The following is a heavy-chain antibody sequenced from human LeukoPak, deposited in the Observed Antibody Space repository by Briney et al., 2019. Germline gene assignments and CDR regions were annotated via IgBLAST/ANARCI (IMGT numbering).Heavy chain of an antibody. CDR1: GFTFSSYG. D-gene: IGHD2-15*01. J-gene: IGHJ5*02. V-gene: IGHV3-33*01. Sequence: GGSLRLSCAASGFTFSSYGMHWVRQAPGKGLEWAAVIWYDGSNKYYADSVEGRFTISRDNSKNTLYLQMNSLRAEDTAVYYCARDPEPNCSGGSCYLLNWFDPWGQGTLVTVSS. CDR2: IWYDGSNK. CDR3: ARDPEPNCSGGSCYLLNWFDP.